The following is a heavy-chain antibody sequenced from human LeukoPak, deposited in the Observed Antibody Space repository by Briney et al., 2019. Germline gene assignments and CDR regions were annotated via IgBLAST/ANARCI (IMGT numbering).Heavy chain of an antibody. CDR3: ARSYRDYYDSSGYYYMGYFDY. D-gene: IGHD3-22*01. V-gene: IGHV3-33*01. Sequence: PGGSLRLSCAASGFTFSSYGMYWVRQAPGKGLEWVAVIWYDGSNKYYADSVKGRFTISRDNSKNTLYLQMNSLRAEDTAVYYCARSYRDYYDSSGYYYMGYFDYWGQGTLVTVSS. CDR1: GFTFSSYG. CDR2: IWYDGSNK. J-gene: IGHJ4*02.